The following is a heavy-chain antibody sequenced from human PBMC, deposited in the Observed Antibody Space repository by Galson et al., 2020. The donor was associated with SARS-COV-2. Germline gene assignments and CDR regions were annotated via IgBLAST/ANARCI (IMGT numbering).Heavy chain of an antibody. D-gene: IGHD6-19*01. J-gene: IGHJ6*02. V-gene: IGHV1-18*04. Sequence: ASVKVSCKASGYTFTSYGISWVRQAPGQGLEWMGWISAYNGNTNYAQKLQGRVTMTTDTSTSTAYMELRSLRSEDTAVYYCARDQFDYSSGWYGDYYYYGMDVWGQGTTVTVSS. CDR1: GYTFTSYG. CDR2: ISAYNGNT. CDR3: ARDQFDYSSGWYGDYYYYGMDV.